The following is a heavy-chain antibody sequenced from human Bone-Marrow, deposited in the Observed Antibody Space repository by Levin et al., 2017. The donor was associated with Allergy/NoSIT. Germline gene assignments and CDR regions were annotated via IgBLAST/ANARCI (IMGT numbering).Heavy chain of an antibody. CDR3: ARRPTSYGMDV. V-gene: IGHV4-59*01. CDR1: GGSISSYD. Sequence: PSETLSLICTVSGGSISSYDWSWIRQPPGKGLEWIGHIYYSGGTNYNPSLKSRVTMLVDSSKNQFSLKLSSVTAADTAVYYCARRPTSYGMDVWGQGTTVTVSS. J-gene: IGHJ6*02. CDR2: IYYSGGT.